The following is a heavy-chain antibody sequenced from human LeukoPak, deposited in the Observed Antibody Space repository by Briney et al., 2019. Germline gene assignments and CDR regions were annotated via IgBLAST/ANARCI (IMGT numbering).Heavy chain of an antibody. CDR1: GGSISSSSYY. CDR2: TRNKANSYTT. Sequence: LSLTCTVSGGSISSSSYYWGWIRQPPGKGLEWVGRTRNKANSYTTEYAASVKGGFTISRDDSKNSLYLQMNSLKTEDTAVYYCARTQNAYCGGDCYYYWYFDLWGRGTLVTVSS. V-gene: IGHV3-72*01. D-gene: IGHD2-21*02. CDR3: ARTQNAYCGGDCYYYWYFDL. J-gene: IGHJ2*01.